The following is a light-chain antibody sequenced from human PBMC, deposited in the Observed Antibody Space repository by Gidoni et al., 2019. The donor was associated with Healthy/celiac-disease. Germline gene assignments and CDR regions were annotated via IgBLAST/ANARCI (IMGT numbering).Light chain of an antibody. V-gene: IGKV3-11*01. CDR2: DAS. CDR1: QSVSSY. CDR3: QQRSNWPT. Sequence: EIVLTQSPATLSLSPGERATLSCRASQSVSSYLAWYQQKPGQAPRLLIYDASNRATGIPARFSGSGSGTDFTLTINSLEPEDFAVYYCQQRSNWPTCGQGTRLEIK. J-gene: IGKJ5*01.